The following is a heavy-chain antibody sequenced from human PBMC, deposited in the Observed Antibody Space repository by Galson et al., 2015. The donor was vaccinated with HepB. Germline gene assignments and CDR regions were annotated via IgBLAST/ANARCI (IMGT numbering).Heavy chain of an antibody. CDR2: IYPGDSET. Sequence: QSGAEVKKPGEFLTISCTASGYSFTSYWIAWVRQMPGKGLEWMGIIYPGDSETRYSPSFQGLVAISVDKSFNTAYLQWTSLKASDTAIYYCARQGRPLYKSLARYWGQGTLVTVSS. CDR3: ARQGRPLYKSLARY. J-gene: IGHJ4*02. CDR1: GYSFTSYW. V-gene: IGHV5-51*01. D-gene: IGHD1-1*01.